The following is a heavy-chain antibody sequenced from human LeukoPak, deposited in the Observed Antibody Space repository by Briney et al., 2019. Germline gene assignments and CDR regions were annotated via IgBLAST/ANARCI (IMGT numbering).Heavy chain of an antibody. CDR3: ARVGGSSSRYYYYGMDV. CDR2: IYYSGST. J-gene: IGHJ6*02. Sequence: SETLSLTCTVSGGSISSYYWSWIRQPPGKGLEWIGDIYYSGSTNYNPSLKSRVTISVDTSKNQFSLKLSSVTAADTAVYYCARVGGSSSRYYYYGMDVWGQGTTVTVSS. D-gene: IGHD6-6*01. CDR1: GGSISSYY. V-gene: IGHV4-59*01.